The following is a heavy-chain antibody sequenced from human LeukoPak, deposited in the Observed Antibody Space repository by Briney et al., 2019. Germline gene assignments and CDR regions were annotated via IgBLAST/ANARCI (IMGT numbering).Heavy chain of an antibody. CDR3: ARAARGYSYVMGDYFDY. CDR2: IIPILGIA. V-gene: IGHV1-69*02. CDR1: GGTFSSYT. D-gene: IGHD5-18*01. J-gene: IGHJ4*02. Sequence: PVKVSCKASGGTFSSYTISWVRQAPGQGLEWMGRIIPILGIANYAQKFQGRVTITADKSTSTAYMELSSLRSEDTAVYYCARAARGYSYVMGDYFDYWGQGTLVTVSS.